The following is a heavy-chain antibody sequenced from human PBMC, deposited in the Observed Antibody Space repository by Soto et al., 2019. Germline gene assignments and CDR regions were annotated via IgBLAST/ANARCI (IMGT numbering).Heavy chain of an antibody. D-gene: IGHD1-7*01. CDR3: ARLVYPSNYPTEWFDP. CDR2: IYYSGST. J-gene: IGHJ5*02. V-gene: IGHV4-30-4*01. Sequence: PSETLSLTCTVSGGSISSGDYYWSWIRQPPGKGLDCIGYIYYSGSTYYNPSLKSRVTISLDTSKNQFSLKLSSVTAADTAVYYCARLVYPSNYPTEWFDPWGQGTLVTVSS. CDR1: GGSISSGDYY.